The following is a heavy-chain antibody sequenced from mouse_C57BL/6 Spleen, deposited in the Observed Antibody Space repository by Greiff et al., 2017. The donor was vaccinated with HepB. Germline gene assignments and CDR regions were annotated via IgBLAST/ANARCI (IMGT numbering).Heavy chain of an antibody. CDR3: ARNWDWYFDV. V-gene: IGHV1-76*01. CDR1: GYTFTDYY. CDR2: IYPGSGNT. J-gene: IGHJ1*03. Sequence: VQLQQSGAELVRPGASVKLSCKAYGYTFTDYYINWVKQRPGQGLEWIARIYPGSGNTYYNEKFKGKATLTAEKSSSTAYMQLSSLTSEDSAVYFCARNWDWYFDVWGTGTTVTVSS. D-gene: IGHD4-1*01.